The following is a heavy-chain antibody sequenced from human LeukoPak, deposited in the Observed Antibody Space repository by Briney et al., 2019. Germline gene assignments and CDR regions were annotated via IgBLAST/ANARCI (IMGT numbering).Heavy chain of an antibody. CDR3: ARPYDSSGYVLLY. Sequence: ASVKVYCKASGYTFTSYYMDWVRQAPGQGLEWMGIINPSGGSTTYAQRFQGRVTMTRDTSTSTVYMELSSLRSEDTAVYYCARPYDSSGYVLLYWGQGTLVTVSS. D-gene: IGHD3-22*01. CDR1: GYTFTSYY. J-gene: IGHJ4*02. CDR2: INPSGGST. V-gene: IGHV1-46*01.